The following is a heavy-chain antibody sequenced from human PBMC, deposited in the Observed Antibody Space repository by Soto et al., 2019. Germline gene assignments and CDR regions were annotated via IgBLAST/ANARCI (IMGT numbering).Heavy chain of an antibody. CDR2: IYSGGST. CDR1: GFTVSSNY. D-gene: IGHD2-21*01. Sequence: GGSLRLSCAASGFTVSSNYMSWVRQAPGKGLEWVSVIYSGGSTYYADSVKGRFTISRDNSKNTLYLQMNSLRAEDTAVYYCARVKGIRASWFDPWGQGTLVTVSS. CDR3: ARVKGIRASWFDP. V-gene: IGHV3-53*01. J-gene: IGHJ5*02.